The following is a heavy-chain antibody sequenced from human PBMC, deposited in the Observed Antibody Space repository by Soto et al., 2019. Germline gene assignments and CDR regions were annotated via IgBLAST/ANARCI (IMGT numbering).Heavy chain of an antibody. V-gene: IGHV1-69*13. D-gene: IGHD6-13*01. CDR1: GGTFSSYR. CDR2: IVPIYRTA. Sequence: SVKVSCKASGGTFSSYRFNWVRQARGQGLEWLGGIVPIYRTADYAQKFQGRVTITADESTRTVYMELSGLKSQDTALYYCARDSGAKLSSSWGQGTLVTVSA. CDR3: ARDSGAKLSSS. J-gene: IGHJ4*02.